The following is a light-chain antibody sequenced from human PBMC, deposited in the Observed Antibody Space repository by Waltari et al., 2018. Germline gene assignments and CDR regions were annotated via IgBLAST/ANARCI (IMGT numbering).Light chain of an antibody. J-gene: IGKJ1*01. V-gene: IGKV4-1*01. CDR2: WAS. Sequence: DIVMTQSPDSLAVSLGERAHINCKSSQSVLYSSSDKNYVAWYQHKPGQPPKLLIYWASTRASGVPDRFSGSESGTDFTLTISSLQVEDVAVYYCQQYYTTPWTFGQGTKVEIK. CDR3: QQYYTTPWT. CDR1: QSVLYSSSDKNY.